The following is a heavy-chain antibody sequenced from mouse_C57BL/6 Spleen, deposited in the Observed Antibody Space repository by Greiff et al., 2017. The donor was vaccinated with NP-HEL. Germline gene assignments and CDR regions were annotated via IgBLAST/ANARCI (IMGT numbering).Heavy chain of an antibody. CDR3: ARWGTDYGFAY. V-gene: IGHV1-80*01. CDR2: IYPGDGDT. J-gene: IGHJ3*01. CDR1: GYAFSSYW. Sequence: VQLQESGAELVKPGASVKISCKASGYAFSSYWMNWVKQRPGKGLEWIGQIYPGDGDTNYNGKFKGKATLTADKSSSTAYMQLSSLTSEDSAVYFCARWGTDYGFAYWGQGTLVTVSA. D-gene: IGHD2-4*01.